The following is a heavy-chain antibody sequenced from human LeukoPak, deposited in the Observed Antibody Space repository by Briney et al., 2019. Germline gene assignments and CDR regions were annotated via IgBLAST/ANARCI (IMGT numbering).Heavy chain of an antibody. J-gene: IGHJ4*02. Sequence: GGSLRLSCAASGFTFSSYSMNWVRQAPGKGLEWVSSISSSSSYIYYADSVKGRFTISRDNAKNSLYLQMNSLRAEDTAVYYCARQGVAASGTVDYWGQGTLVTVSS. CDR1: GFTFSSYS. CDR2: ISSSSSYI. CDR3: ARQGVAASGTVDY. V-gene: IGHV3-21*01. D-gene: IGHD6-13*01.